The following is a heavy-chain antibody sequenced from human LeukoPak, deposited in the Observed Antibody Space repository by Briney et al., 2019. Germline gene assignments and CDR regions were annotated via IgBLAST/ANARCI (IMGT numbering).Heavy chain of an antibody. CDR3: AKDTSSGWPNWFDP. D-gene: IGHD6-19*01. V-gene: IGHV3-23*01. CDR2: ISGSGGST. CDR1: GFTFSSYE. Sequence: PGGSLRLSCAASGFTFSSYEMNWVRQAPGKGLEWVSAISGSGGSTYYADSVKGRFTISRDNSKNTLYLQMTSLRAEDTALYYCAKDTSSGWPNWFDPWGQGTLVTVSS. J-gene: IGHJ5*02.